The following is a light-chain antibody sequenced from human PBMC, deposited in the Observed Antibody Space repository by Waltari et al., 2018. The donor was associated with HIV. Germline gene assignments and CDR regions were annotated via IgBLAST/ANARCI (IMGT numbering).Light chain of an antibody. J-gene: IGKJ2*01. CDR3: QQYDDGPRGIT. Sequence: EIVMTQSPPTLAVSPGQRVTLSCRASQSISAKVAWYQQRPGQAPRLLIYEVATRPTGIPARFSGSGSGTEFTLTISSLQSEYFATYFCQQYDDGPRGITFGQGTMLEIK. V-gene: IGKV3-15*01. CDR1: QSISAK. CDR2: EVA.